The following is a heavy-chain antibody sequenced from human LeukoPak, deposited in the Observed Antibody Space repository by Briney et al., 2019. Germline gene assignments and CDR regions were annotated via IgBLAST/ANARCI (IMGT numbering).Heavy chain of an antibody. J-gene: IGHJ4*02. CDR2: VSGSGDTT. CDR3: AKSRSGYALFDY. CDR1: GLTFSSSA. Sequence: GGSLRLSCTASGLTFSSSAMDWVRQAPGKGLEWVSAVSGSGDTTYYADSVKGRFTISRDNSKNTLYLQMDRLRAEDTAVYYCAKSRSGYALFDYWGQGTLVTVSS. D-gene: IGHD5-12*01. V-gene: IGHV3-23*01.